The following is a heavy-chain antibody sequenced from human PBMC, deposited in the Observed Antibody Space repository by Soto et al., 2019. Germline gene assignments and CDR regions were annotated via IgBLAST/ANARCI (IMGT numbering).Heavy chain of an antibody. J-gene: IGHJ4*02. CDR3: ARHIAVAGTRGFDY. Sequence: QVQLQESGPRLVKPSGTLSLTCAVSGGSINTNNWWRWVRQPPLKGLEWIGEIYPTGRSNYNPSLESRVTISVDTSKSQFSLELTSVTAADTVVYYCARHIAVAGTRGFDYWGQGILVTVST. D-gene: IGHD6-19*01. CDR1: GGSINTNNW. V-gene: IGHV4-4*02. CDR2: IYPTGRS.